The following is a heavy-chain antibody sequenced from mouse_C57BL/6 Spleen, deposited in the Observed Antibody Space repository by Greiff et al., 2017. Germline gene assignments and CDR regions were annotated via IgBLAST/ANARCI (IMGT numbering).Heavy chain of an antibody. Sequence: QVHVKQSGAELVKPGASVKMSCKASGYTFTSYWITWVKQRPGQGLEWIGDIYPGSGSTNYNEKFKSKATLTVDTSSSTAYMQLSSLTSEDSAVYYCARSAEGGSSGYSLDYWGQGTTLTVSS. CDR1: GYTFTSYW. CDR2: IYPGSGST. J-gene: IGHJ2*01. CDR3: ARSAEGGSSGYSLDY. V-gene: IGHV1-55*01. D-gene: IGHD3-2*02.